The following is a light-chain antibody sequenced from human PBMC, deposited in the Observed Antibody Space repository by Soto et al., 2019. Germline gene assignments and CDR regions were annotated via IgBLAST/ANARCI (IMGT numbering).Light chain of an antibody. Sequence: DIQMTQSPFSLSASVGDRVTITCRASQSISSYLNWYQQKPGKAPKLLIYAASSLQSGVPSRFSGSGSGTDFTLTISRLQPEDLATDYCQQIYSTPLTFGGGTKVEIK. CDR3: QQIYSTPLT. CDR2: AAS. CDR1: QSISSY. V-gene: IGKV1-39*01. J-gene: IGKJ4*01.